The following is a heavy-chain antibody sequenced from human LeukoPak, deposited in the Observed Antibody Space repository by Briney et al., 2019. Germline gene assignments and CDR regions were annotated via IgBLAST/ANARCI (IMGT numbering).Heavy chain of an antibody. CDR3: ARDDPQTTVPEGMDV. J-gene: IGHJ6*02. Sequence: SETLSLTCTVSGGSISSYYWSWIRQPAGKGLEWIGRIYTSGSTNYNPSLKSRVTMSVDTSKNQFSLQLRSVTAADTAVYYCARDDPQTTVPEGMDVWGQGTTVTVSS. CDR1: GGSISSYY. D-gene: IGHD4-17*01. CDR2: IYTSGST. V-gene: IGHV4-4*07.